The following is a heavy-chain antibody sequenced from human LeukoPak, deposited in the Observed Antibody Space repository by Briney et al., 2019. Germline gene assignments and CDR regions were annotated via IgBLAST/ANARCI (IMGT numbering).Heavy chain of an antibody. Sequence: SETLSLTCSVSGGSVSSGTYYWSWIRQPPGKGLEWIGYLYYSGSTNYNPSLKSRVTMSVDTSKNQFSLKLNSVTAADTAVYYCARHYGPWGQGTLVTVSS. CDR1: GGSVSSGTYY. CDR2: LYYSGST. V-gene: IGHV4-61*01. J-gene: IGHJ5*02. CDR3: ARHYGP. D-gene: IGHD3-16*01.